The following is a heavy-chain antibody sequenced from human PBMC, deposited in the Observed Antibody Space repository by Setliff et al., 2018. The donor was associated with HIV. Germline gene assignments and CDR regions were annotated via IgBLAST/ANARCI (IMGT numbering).Heavy chain of an antibody. CDR2: ISSSSSYI. CDR3: ATDPYYYDSSGHFDS. CDR1: GFAFSTYA. V-gene: IGHV3-21*01. D-gene: IGHD3-22*01. J-gene: IGHJ4*02. Sequence: GGSLRLSCAASGFAFSTYAMSWVRQAPGKGLEWVSSISSSSSYIYYADSVKGRFTISRDNARNSLYLQMNSLRAEDTAVYYCATDPYYYDSSGHFDSWGQGTLVTVSS.